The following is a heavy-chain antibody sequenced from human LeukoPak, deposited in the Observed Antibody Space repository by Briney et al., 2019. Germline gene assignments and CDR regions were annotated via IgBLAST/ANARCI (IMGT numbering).Heavy chain of an antibody. D-gene: IGHD2-2*02. V-gene: IGHV3-23*01. Sequence: GGSLRLSCAASGFTFSSYAMNWVRQAPGKGLEWVSTISGTGSSTYYAGSAKGCFTISRDNSKDTLFLQLNSLTAADTAMYFCAKASVAIPQYCNSWGQGTLVTVSS. CDR2: ISGTGSST. J-gene: IGHJ5*02. CDR1: GFTFSSYA. CDR3: AKASVAIPQYCNS.